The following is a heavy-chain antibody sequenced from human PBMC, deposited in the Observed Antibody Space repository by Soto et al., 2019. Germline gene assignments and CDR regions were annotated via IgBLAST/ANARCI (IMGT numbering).Heavy chain of an antibody. CDR3: AKSEVLES. CDR2: AYPGDAET. V-gene: IGHV5-51*01. J-gene: IGHJ3*02. Sequence: GVSLKISRQGSGYSCSSKWIAWVRQKPGKGLERMGIAYPGDAETSYSLSFQGQVTMSADKSIDTAYLQWSSLEASDTAIYYCAKSEVLESCGQETMVT. CDR1: GYSCSSKW.